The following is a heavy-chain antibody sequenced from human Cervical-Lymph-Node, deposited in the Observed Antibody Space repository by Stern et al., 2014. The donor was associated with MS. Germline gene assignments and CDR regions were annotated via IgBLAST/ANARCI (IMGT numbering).Heavy chain of an antibody. CDR3: ARDRHTTILDF. D-gene: IGHD5-12*01. J-gene: IGHJ4*02. V-gene: IGHV1-3*01. Sequence: NFQGRVTITRDTSANTAYMDLSSLRSEDTAVYYCARDRHTTILDFWGQGTLVTVAS.